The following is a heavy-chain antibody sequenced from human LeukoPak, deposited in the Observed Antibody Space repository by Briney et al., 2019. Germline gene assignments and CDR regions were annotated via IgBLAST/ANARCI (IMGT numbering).Heavy chain of an antibody. CDR3: AREAHSSSWYKGSYYFDY. D-gene: IGHD6-13*01. CDR2: ISSSSSTI. Sequence: GSLRLSCAASGFTFSSYSMNWVRQAPGKGLEWVSYISSSSSTIYYADSVKGRFTISRDNAKNSLYLQMNSLRAEDTAVYYCAREAHSSSWYKGSYYFDYWGQGTLVTVSS. V-gene: IGHV3-48*04. CDR1: GFTFSSYS. J-gene: IGHJ4*02.